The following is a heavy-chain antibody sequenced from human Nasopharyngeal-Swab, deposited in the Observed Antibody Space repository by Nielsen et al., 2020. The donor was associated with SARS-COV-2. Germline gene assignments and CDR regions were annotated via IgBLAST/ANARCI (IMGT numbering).Heavy chain of an antibody. D-gene: IGHD3-22*01. V-gene: IGHV1-69*13. J-gene: IGHJ4*02. CDR2: IIPIFGTA. Sequence: SVKVSCKASGGTFSSYAISWVRQAPGQGLEWMGGIIPIFGTANYAQKFQGRVTITADESTSTAYMELSGLRSEDTAVYYCAFTQGIVVVITRQFDYWGQGTLVTVSS. CDR3: AFTQGIVVVITRQFDY. CDR1: GGTFSSYA.